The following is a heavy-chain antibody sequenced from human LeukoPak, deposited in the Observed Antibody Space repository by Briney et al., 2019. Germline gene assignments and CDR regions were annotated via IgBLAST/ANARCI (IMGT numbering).Heavy chain of an antibody. J-gene: IGHJ4*02. CDR2: IYNSGTT. CDR1: GGSITSAGYY. D-gene: IGHD7-27*01. V-gene: IGHV4-31*03. CDR3: ARLTGTSYLDY. Sequence: SETLSLTCTVSGGSITSAGYYWSWIRQPPGKGLEWVGYIYNSGTTYYNPSLKSRVTASEDTSKNQFSLKLSSVTAADTAVYFCARLTGTSYLDYWGQGTLVTVSS.